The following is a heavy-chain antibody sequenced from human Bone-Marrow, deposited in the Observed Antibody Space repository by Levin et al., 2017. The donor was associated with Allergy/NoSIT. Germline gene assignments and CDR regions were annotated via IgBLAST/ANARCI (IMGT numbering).Heavy chain of an antibody. D-gene: IGHD2-21*01. V-gene: IGHV3-23*01. J-gene: IGHJ4*02. CDR3: ANAYCGTDFSPTEFDY. Sequence: GESLKISCTLSGVPFSSYAMNWVRQAPGKGLEWVSRISGSGDTTHYADSVKGRFTISRENSRDIVYLQMNSLRVEDPAIYYCANAYCGTDFSPTEFDYWGQGTVVTVSS. CDR1: GVPFSSYA. CDR2: ISGSGDTT.